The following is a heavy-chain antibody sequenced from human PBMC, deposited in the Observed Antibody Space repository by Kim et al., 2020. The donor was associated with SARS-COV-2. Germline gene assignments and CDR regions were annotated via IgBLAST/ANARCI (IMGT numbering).Heavy chain of an antibody. V-gene: IGHV3-49*03. CDR1: GFTFGDYA. J-gene: IGHJ4*02. CDR3: TRDYSYYDILTGYSTGFDY. Sequence: GGSLRLSCTASGFTFGDYAMSWFRQAPGKGLEWVGFIRSKAYGGTTEYAASVKGRFTISRDDSKSIAYLQMNSRKTGDTAVYYCTRDYSYYDILTGYSTGFDYWGQGTLVTVSS. D-gene: IGHD3-9*01. CDR2: IRSKAYGGTT.